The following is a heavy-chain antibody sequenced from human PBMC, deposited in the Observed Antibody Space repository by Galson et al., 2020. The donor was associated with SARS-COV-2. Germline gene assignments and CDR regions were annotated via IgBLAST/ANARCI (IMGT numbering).Heavy chain of an antibody. V-gene: IGHV4-34*01. CDR3: ARVETDYYDSSVFLYYYYMDV. D-gene: IGHD3-22*01. Sequence: SETLSLTCAVYGGSFSGYYWSWIRQPPGKGLEWIGEINHSGSTNYNPSLKSRVTISVDTSKNQFSLKLSSGTAADTAVYYCARVETDYYDSSVFLYYYYMDVWGKGTTVTISS. CDR2: INHSGST. J-gene: IGHJ6*03. CDR1: GGSFSGYY.